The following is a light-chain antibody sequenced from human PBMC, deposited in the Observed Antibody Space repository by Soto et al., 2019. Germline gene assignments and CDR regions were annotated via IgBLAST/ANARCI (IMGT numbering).Light chain of an antibody. CDR2: GAS. Sequence: EIVMTQSPATLSVSTGERATLSCRASQSVSSNLAWYQQKPGQGPRLLIYGASTRATDIPGRFSGSGSGTEFTLTISSLQSEDCAGYYCQQYNDWPLTFGVGTKVEIK. J-gene: IGKJ4*01. V-gene: IGKV3-15*01. CDR1: QSVSSN. CDR3: QQYNDWPLT.